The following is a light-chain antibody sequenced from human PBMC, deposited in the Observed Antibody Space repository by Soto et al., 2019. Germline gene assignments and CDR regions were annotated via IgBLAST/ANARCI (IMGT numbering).Light chain of an antibody. Sequence: QAVVTQPPSASGTPGQRVTISCSGSSSNIGSHYVYWYQQLPGTAPQLLIYSNNRRPSGVPDRFSGSKSGTSASLAISGLRSEDEADYYCAAWDDSLSGYVFGTGTKLTVL. J-gene: IGLJ1*01. CDR2: SNN. V-gene: IGLV1-47*02. CDR1: SSNIGSHY. CDR3: AAWDDSLSGYV.